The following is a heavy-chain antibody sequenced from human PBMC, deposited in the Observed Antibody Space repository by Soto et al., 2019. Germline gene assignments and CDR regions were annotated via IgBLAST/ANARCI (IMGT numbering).Heavy chain of an antibody. V-gene: IGHV3-21*01. CDR1: GFTFSSCT. CDR2: ISPSTSHI. CDR3: SGCSGGACHQNYGMYV. J-gene: IGHJ6*02. D-gene: IGHD2-15*01. Sequence: EVHLVESGGGLVKPGGSLRLSCAVSGFTFSSCTMNWVRQAPGKGLEWVSSISPSTSHIYYADSVKGRFTISRDNAKNSLFLQMNSLRGEDTAVYYCSGCSGGACHQNYGMYVWGQGTTVTVSS.